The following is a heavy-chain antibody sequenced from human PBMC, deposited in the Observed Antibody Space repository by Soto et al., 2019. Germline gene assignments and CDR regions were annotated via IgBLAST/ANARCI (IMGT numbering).Heavy chain of an antibody. V-gene: IGHV4-34*01. CDR1: GGSFSGYC. J-gene: IGHJ6*02. D-gene: IGHD4-17*01. CDR2: ITHSGST. CDR3: ARGGDYGDYGYYYYGMDV. Sequence: KTSETLSLTCAVYGGSFSGYCWSWIRQPPGKGLELIGEITHSGSTNYNPSLKSRVTVSVDTSKNQFSLKLSSVTAADTAVYYCARGGDYGDYGYYYYGMDVWGQGTTVTVSS.